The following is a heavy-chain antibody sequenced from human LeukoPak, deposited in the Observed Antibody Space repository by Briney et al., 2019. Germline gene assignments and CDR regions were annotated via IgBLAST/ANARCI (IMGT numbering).Heavy chain of an antibody. CDR2: IHSSGST. CDR3: ARDIREVGESHYFDY. J-gene: IGHJ4*02. V-gene: IGHV4-59*01. Sequence: SETLSLTCTVSGFPITTYYWSWIRQSPGNGLEWIGLIHSSGSTTYNPSHKSRVTISVDTSKNQFSLHLSSVTAADTAVYYCARDIREVGESHYFDYWGQGTLVTVTS. CDR1: GFPITTYY. D-gene: IGHD1-26*01.